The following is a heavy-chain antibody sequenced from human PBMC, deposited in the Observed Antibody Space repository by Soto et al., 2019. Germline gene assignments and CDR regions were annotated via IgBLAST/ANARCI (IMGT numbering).Heavy chain of an antibody. Sequence: QVQLVPSGAEVKQPGSSVKVSCKASGGTFSSYAISWVRQAPGQGLAWLGGIIPSFGTANYAQKFQGRVTITADESTSTAYMELSILRSEDTAVYYCARGNTYYYDSSGYMPPNWFDPWGQGTLVTVAS. CDR2: IIPSFGTA. D-gene: IGHD3-22*01. J-gene: IGHJ5*02. CDR3: ARGNTYYYDSSGYMPPNWFDP. V-gene: IGHV1-69*01. CDR1: GGTFSSYA.